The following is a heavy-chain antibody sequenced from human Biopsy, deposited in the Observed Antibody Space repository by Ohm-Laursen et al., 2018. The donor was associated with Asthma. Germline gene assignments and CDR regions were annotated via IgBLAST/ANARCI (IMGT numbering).Heavy chain of an antibody. CDR3: VRGSSSWHHGPFHYYYGLDV. Sequence: SDTLSLTCTVSGGSMSSSSYYWGWVRQPPGKGLEWMGGISYTGSAYHNPSLKSRVTVSADTSKNQFSLKLTSVTAADTAVYYCVRGSSSWHHGPFHYYYGLDVWGQGTTVTVS. D-gene: IGHD6-13*01. V-gene: IGHV4-39*01. CDR1: GGSMSSSSYY. J-gene: IGHJ6*02. CDR2: ISYTGSA.